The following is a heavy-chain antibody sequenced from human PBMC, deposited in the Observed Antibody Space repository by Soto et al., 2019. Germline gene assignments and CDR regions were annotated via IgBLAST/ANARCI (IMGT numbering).Heavy chain of an antibody. Sequence: QVHLVESGGGVVQPGRSLRLSCAASGFTFSTYGMHWVRQAPGKGLEWVALIWNHGREASYADSVKGRFTISRDNSKNTLWLQMNSLRADDTAVYYCVRGPWLVGDVTSFDYWGQGSLVTVSS. D-gene: IGHD6-19*01. CDR3: VRGPWLVGDVTSFDY. J-gene: IGHJ4*02. CDR2: IWNHGREA. CDR1: GFTFSTYG. V-gene: IGHV3-33*01.